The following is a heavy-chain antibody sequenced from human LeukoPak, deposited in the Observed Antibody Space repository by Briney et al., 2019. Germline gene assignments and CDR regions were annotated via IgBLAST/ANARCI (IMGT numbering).Heavy chain of an antibody. J-gene: IGHJ4*02. V-gene: IGHV4-59*01. D-gene: IGHD1-14*01. CDR1: GGSISSYY. CDR2: IYYSGST. Sequence: SETLSLTCTVSGGSISSYYWSWIRQPPGKGLEWIGYIYYSGSTNYNPSLNSRVTISVDTSKNQFSLKLSSVTAADTAVYYCARDLAPSGRGYFDYWGQGTLVTVSS. CDR3: ARDLAPSGRGYFDY.